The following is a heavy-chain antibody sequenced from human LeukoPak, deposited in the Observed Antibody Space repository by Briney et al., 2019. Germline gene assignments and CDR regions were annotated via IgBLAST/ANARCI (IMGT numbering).Heavy chain of an antibody. CDR3: ARVTSSGYYGDAFDI. V-gene: IGHV4-38-2*02. D-gene: IGHD3-22*01. J-gene: IGHJ3*02. Sequence: NTSETLSLTCTVSGYSISSGYFWGWIRQPPGKGLEWIGGLYHTGNTYYNPSLKSRVTISVDTSKNQFSLKLSSVTGADTAVYYCARVTSSGYYGDAFDIWGQGTMVTVSS. CDR2: LYHTGNT. CDR1: GYSISSGYF.